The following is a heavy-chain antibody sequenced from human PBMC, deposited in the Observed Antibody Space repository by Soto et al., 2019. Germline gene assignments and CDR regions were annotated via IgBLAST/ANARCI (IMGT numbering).Heavy chain of an antibody. D-gene: IGHD3-10*01. CDR3: ARGVSAGVDF. V-gene: IGHV1-8*01. CDR1: GYSFTSLD. CDR2: MQPSTGRT. Sequence: QVQLVQSGAEVREPGASVKVSCKASGYSFTSLDINWVRQTAGQGLEWMGWMQPSTGRTGYAQKFQGRVTMTRDTAINTAYMELTTLTADDTAFYYCARGVSAGVDFWGQGTLATVPS. J-gene: IGHJ4*02.